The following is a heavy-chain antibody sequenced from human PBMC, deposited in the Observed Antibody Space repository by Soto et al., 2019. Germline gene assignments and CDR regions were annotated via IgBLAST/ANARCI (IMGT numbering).Heavy chain of an antibody. Sequence: PSETLSLTCTVSGGSISSGGYYWSWIRQHPGKGLEWIGYIYYSGSTYYNPSLKSRVTISVDTSKNQFSLKLSSVTAADTAVYYCARDSYYYDSSGGGAFDIWGQGTMVTVSS. J-gene: IGHJ3*02. CDR1: GGSISSGGYY. CDR3: ARDSYYYDSSGGGAFDI. V-gene: IGHV4-31*03. D-gene: IGHD3-22*01. CDR2: IYYSGST.